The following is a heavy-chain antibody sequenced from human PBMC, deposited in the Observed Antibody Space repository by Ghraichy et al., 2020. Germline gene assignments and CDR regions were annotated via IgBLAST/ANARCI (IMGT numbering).Heavy chain of an antibody. J-gene: IGHJ6*02. CDR1: GGTFSSYA. CDR2: IIPIFGTA. D-gene: IGHD2-15*01. V-gene: IGHV1-69*13. CDR3: ARSSPGVPGLGYCSGGSCYDYYYGMDV. Sequence: SVKVSCKASGGTFSSYAISWVRQAPGQGLEWMGGIIPIFGTANYAQKFQGRVTITADESTSTAYMELSSLRSEDTAAYYCARSSPGVPGLGYCSGGSCYDYYYGMDVWGQGTTVTVSS.